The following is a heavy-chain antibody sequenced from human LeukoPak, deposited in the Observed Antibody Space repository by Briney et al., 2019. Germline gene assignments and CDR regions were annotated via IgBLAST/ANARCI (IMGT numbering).Heavy chain of an antibody. CDR2: IYSSGTT. CDR1: GGSISNYY. CDR3: ARDRGIAARPQLIDY. J-gene: IGHJ4*02. V-gene: IGHV4-4*07. D-gene: IGHD6-6*01. Sequence: SETPSLTCNVSGGSISNYYWTWIRQPAGKGLEWIGRIYSSGTTTYNPSLKSRVAMSVDTSRNQFSLKLSSVTAADTAVYYCARDRGIAARPQLIDYWGQGILVTVSS.